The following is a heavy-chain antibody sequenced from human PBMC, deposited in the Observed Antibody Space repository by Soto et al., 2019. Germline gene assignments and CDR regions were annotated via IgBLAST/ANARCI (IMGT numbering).Heavy chain of an antibody. D-gene: IGHD2-2*01. CDR2: IYPGDSDT. V-gene: IGHV5-51*01. Sequence: PGESLKISCKGSGYSFTSYWIGWVRQMPGKGLEWMGIIYPGDSDTRYSPSFQGQVTISADKSISTAYLQWSSLKASDTAMYYCARLGTLGKGLGYCSSTSCPTPNWFDPWGQGTLVTVSS. CDR3: ARLGTLGKGLGYCSSTSCPTPNWFDP. J-gene: IGHJ5*02. CDR1: GYSFTSYW.